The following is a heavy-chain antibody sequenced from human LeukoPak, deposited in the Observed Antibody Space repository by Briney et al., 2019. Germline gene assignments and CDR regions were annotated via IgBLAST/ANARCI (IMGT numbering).Heavy chain of an antibody. D-gene: IGHD3-22*01. V-gene: IGHV1-46*01. Sequence: ASVKVSCKASGYTFSNYYMHWVRQAPGQGLEWMGVTNPRGGSTTYAQKFQGRVTMSRDTSTSTVHMELSSLRSEDTAVYYCARQDYYDSPSHYWGQGTLVTVSS. CDR3: ARQDYYDSPSHY. CDR2: TNPRGGST. CDR1: GYTFSNYY. J-gene: IGHJ4*02.